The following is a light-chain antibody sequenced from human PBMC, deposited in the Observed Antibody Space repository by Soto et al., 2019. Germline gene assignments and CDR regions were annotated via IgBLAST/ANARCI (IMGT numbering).Light chain of an antibody. CDR3: QKYDSAPWT. CDR2: AAS. J-gene: IGKJ1*01. V-gene: IGKV1-27*01. Sequence: DIPMTQSPSSLSASVRDRVTITCRASQGISNYLVWYQQKPGKVPKLLIYAASTLQSGVPSRFSDSGSGTDFTLAISSLQPEGVATYYCQKYDSAPWTVGQATKVEIK. CDR1: QGISNY.